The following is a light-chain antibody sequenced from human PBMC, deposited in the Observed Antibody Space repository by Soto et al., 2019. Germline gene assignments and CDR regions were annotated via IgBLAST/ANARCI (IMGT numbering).Light chain of an antibody. CDR1: SSDVGGFNY. J-gene: IGLJ1*01. V-gene: IGLV2-14*01. Sequence: QSALSQPASVSGSPGQSITISCTATSSDVGGFNYVSWVQQHPGKAPKLMIYEVSNRPSGVSNRFSGSKSGNTASLTISGLQAEDEADYYCRSYTRISTYVFGTGSKDTVL. CDR2: EVS. CDR3: RSYTRISTYV.